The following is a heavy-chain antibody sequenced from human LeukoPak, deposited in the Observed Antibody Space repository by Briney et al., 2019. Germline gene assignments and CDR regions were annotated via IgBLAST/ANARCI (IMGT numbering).Heavy chain of an antibody. D-gene: IGHD3-10*01. V-gene: IGHV3-9*01. J-gene: IGHJ4*02. CDR2: ISWNSGSI. CDR3: AKGFDY. Sequence: GGSLRLSCAASGFTFDDYAMHWVRQAPGKGLEWVSGISWNSGSIGYADSVKGRFTISRDNAKNSLYLQMNSLRAEDTALYYCAKGFDYWGQGTLVTVSS. CDR1: GFTFDDYA.